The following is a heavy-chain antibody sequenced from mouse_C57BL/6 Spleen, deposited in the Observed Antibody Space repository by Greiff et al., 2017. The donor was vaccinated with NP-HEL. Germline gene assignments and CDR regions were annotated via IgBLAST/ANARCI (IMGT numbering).Heavy chain of an antibody. CDR3: TRKACYSNYEMDYYAMGD. J-gene: IGHJ4*01. D-gene: IGHD2-5*01. CDR1: GYTFTDYE. V-gene: IGHV1-15*01. CDR2: IDPETGGT. Sequence: QVHVKQSGAELVRPGASVTLSCKASGYTFTDYEMHWVKQTPVHGLEWIGAIDPETGGTAYNQKFKGKAILTADKSSSTAYMELRSLTSEDSAVYYCTRKACYSNYEMDYYAMGDWGQGASVTV.